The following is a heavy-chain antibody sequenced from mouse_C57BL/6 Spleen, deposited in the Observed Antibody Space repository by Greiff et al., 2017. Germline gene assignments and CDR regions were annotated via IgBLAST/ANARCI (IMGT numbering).Heavy chain of an antibody. Sequence: EVKLMESGEGLVKPGGSLKLSCAASGFTFSSYAMSWVRQTPEKRLEWVAYISSGGDYIYYADTVKGRFTISRDNARNTLYLQMSSLKSEDTAMYYCTREGGTYFDYWGQGTTLTVSS. CDR3: TREGGTYFDY. D-gene: IGHD4-1*01. V-gene: IGHV5-9-1*02. CDR2: ISSGGDYI. J-gene: IGHJ2*01. CDR1: GFTFSSYA.